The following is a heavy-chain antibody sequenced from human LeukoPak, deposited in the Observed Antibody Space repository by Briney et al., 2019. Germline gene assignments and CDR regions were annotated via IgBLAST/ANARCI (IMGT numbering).Heavy chain of an antibody. J-gene: IGHJ3*02. CDR1: GYSFTSYW. CDR2: IYPGDSDT. Sequence: GESLKISCKGSGYSFTSYWIGWVRQMPGKGLEWMGIIYPGDSDTRYSPSFQVQVTISADKSISTAYLQWSSLKASDTAMYYCARRYYYGSGSFDAFDIWGQGTMVTVSS. CDR3: ARRYYYGSGSFDAFDI. D-gene: IGHD3-10*01. V-gene: IGHV5-51*01.